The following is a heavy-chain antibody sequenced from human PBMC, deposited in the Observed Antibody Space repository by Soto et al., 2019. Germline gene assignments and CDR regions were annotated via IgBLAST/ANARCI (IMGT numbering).Heavy chain of an antibody. Sequence: EVQLVASGGGLVMPGGSLRLSCAASGFTFSSYHMNWVRQAPGKGLEWVSSINPSTSHIYYADSVRGRFTISRDNSKNSLYLQMNNLRTEDAAVYYCARGYCGGGGCYLRRDAFDVWGQGTMVTASS. J-gene: IGHJ3*01. CDR1: GFTFSSYH. V-gene: IGHV3-21*01. CDR3: ARGYCGGGGCYLRRDAFDV. D-gene: IGHD2-15*01. CDR2: INPSTSHI.